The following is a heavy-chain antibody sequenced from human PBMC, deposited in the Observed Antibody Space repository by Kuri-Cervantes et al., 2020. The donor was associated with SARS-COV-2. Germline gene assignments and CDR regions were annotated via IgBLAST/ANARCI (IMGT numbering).Heavy chain of an antibody. CDR2: IYYSGST. J-gene: IGHJ5*02. CDR3: ARDDLLQGGNNWFDP. V-gene: IGHV4-31*01. CDR1: GGSISSGGYY. Sequence: SETLSLTCTVSGGSISSGGYYWSWIRQHPGKGLEWIGYIYYSGSTYYNPSLKSLVTISVDTSKNQFSLNLSSVTAADTAMYYCARDDLLQGGNNWFDPWGQGNLVTGAS. D-gene: IGHD2-21*01.